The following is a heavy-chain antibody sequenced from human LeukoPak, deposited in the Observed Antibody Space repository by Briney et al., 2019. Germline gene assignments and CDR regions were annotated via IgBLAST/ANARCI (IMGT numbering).Heavy chain of an antibody. CDR1: GGSISSSSYY. D-gene: IGHD6-19*01. CDR2: IYYSGST. Sequence: PSETLSLTCTVSGGSISSSSYYWGWIRQPPGKGLEWIGSIYYSGSTYYNPSLKSRVTISVDTSKNQFSLKLSSVTAADTAVYYCATTDSSGWFDYWGQGTLVTVSS. CDR3: ATTDSSGWFDY. V-gene: IGHV4-39*01. J-gene: IGHJ4*02.